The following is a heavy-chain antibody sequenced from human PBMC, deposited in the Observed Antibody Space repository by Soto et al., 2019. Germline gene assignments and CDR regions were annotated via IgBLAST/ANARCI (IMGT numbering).Heavy chain of an antibody. CDR3: ARVLGDSSGWYEPIDY. CDR2: IYHSGST. CDR1: SGSISSSNW. D-gene: IGHD6-19*01. Sequence: SETLSLTCAVSSGSISSSNWWSWVRQPPGKGLEWIGEIYHSGSTNYNPSLKSRVTISVDKSKNQFSLKLSSVTAADTAVYYCARVLGDSSGWYEPIDYWGQGTLVTVSS. J-gene: IGHJ4*02. V-gene: IGHV4-4*02.